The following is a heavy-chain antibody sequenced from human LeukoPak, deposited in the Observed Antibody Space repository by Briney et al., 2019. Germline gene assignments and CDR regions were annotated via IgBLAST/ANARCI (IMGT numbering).Heavy chain of an antibody. CDR2: INHSGST. V-gene: IGHV4-34*01. Sequence: KSSETLSLTCAVYGGSFSGYYWSWIRQPPGKGLEWIGEINHSGSTNYNPPLKSRVTISVDTSKNQFSLKLSSVTAADTAVYYCARRVSWFDAWGQGTLVTVSS. CDR3: ARRVSWFDA. J-gene: IGHJ5*02. CDR1: GGSFSGYY.